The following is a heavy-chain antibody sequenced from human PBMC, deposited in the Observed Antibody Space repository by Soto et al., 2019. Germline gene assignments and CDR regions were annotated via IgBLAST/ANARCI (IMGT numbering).Heavy chain of an antibody. CDR2: VYNSGST. D-gene: IGHD6-13*01. J-gene: IGHJ4*02. V-gene: IGHV4-59*01. Sequence: WTWIRQPPGKGLEWIGYVYNSGSTNCNPSLKSRVTISEDTSKSQFSLKVNSMTAADTAVYYCARYRREAVAGYTLDNWGQGILVTVSS. CDR3: ARYRREAVAGYTLDN.